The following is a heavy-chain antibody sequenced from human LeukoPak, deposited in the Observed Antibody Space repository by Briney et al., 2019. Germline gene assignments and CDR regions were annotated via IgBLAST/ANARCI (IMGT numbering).Heavy chain of an antibody. J-gene: IGHJ4*02. CDR3: ARGSSSNSWYFDY. Sequence: SQTLSLTCAISGDSVSSDSATWTWIRQSPSRGLEWLGRTYYRSKWYNDYAESVKSRITINPDTSRNQFSLQVNSVTPEDTAVYYCARGSSSNSWYFDYWGQGTLVAVSS. V-gene: IGHV6-1*01. CDR2: TYYRSKWYN. CDR1: GDSVSSDSAT. D-gene: IGHD6-13*01.